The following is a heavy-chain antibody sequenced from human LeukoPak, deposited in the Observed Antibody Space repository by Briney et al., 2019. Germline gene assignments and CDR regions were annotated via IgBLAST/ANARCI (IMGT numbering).Heavy chain of an antibody. CDR3: ARRHHFGFLDS. Sequence: GGSLRLSCAASGVMFPSYWMTWVRQAPGKGLEWVANIKQDGSEKYYVDSVKGRFTISRDNAKNSVYLQMNSLRAEDTALYYCARRHHFGFLDSWGQGTLVTVSS. CDR2: IKQDGSEK. J-gene: IGHJ4*02. V-gene: IGHV3-7*04. D-gene: IGHD3-10*01. CDR1: GVMFPSYW.